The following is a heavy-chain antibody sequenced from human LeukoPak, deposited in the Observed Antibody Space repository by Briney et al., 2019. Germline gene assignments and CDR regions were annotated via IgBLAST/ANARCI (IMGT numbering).Heavy chain of an antibody. CDR2: ISYDGSNK. CDR3: ARDMRHPVGSYYYYYMDV. Sequence: PGRSLRLSCAASGFTFSSYAMHWVRQAPGKGLEWVAVISYDGSNKYYADSVKGRFTISRDNSKNTLYLQMNSLRAEDTAVYYCARDMRHPVGSYYYYYMDVWGKGTTVTVSS. D-gene: IGHD2-2*01. J-gene: IGHJ6*03. CDR1: GFTFSSYA. V-gene: IGHV3-30-3*01.